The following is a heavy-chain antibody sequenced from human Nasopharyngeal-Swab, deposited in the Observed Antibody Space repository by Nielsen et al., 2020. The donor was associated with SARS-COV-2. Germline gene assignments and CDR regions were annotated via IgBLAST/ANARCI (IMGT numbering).Heavy chain of an antibody. CDR2: IDKKANNYAT. D-gene: IGHD3-10*01. V-gene: IGHV3-73*01. J-gene: IGHJ5*02. CDR1: GFIFGDCA. Sequence: GGSLRISCAGSGFIFGDCAIHWVRQSSAKGLEWVTHIDKKANNYATEYAASVKGRFTISRDDSSNMAYLQMNRLNTEDTAVYYCTRDNGTYNWFDPWGQGALVTVSS. CDR3: TRDNGTYNWFDP.